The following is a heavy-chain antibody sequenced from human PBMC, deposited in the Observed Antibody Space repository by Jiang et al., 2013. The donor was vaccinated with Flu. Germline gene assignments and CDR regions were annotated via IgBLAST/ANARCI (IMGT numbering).Heavy chain of an antibody. J-gene: IGHJ4*02. V-gene: IGHV4-59*01. Sequence: TNYNPSLKSRVTISVDTSKNQFSLKLNSVTAADTAVYYCARWGESAVAGMAFDYWGQGTLVTVSS. CDR3: ARWGESAVAGMAFDY. CDR2: T. D-gene: IGHD6-19*01.